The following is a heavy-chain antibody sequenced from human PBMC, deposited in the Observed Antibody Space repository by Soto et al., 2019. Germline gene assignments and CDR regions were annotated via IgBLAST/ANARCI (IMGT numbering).Heavy chain of an antibody. CDR1: GGSFRNYF. CDR3: ARLRNSDRY. Sequence: SETLSLTCAVYGGSFRNYFWSWIRQSPGKGLEWIGEINHRGTTNYNPSLKSRVTISVDTSKNQFSLNLNSMTAADTAVYYCARLRNSDRYWGQGTQVTVSS. V-gene: IGHV4-34*01. D-gene: IGHD3-22*01. J-gene: IGHJ4*02. CDR2: INHRGTT.